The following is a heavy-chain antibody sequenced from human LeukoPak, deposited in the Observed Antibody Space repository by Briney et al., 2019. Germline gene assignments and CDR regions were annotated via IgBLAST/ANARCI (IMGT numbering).Heavy chain of an antibody. Sequence: SQTLSLTCTVSGGSISSGGYYWSWIRQHPGKGLEWIGYIYYGGSTYYNPSLKSRVTISVDTSKNQFSLKLSSVTAADTAVYYCARFPVYYYYMDVWGKGTTVTVSS. CDR1: GGSISSGGYY. CDR3: ARFPVYYYYMDV. CDR2: IYYGGST. V-gene: IGHV4-31*03. J-gene: IGHJ6*03.